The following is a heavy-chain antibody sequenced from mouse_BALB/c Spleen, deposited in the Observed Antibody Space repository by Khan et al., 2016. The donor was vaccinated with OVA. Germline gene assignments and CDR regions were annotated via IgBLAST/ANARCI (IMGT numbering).Heavy chain of an antibody. J-gene: IGHJ2*01. CDR1: GYTFSSYT. Sequence: EVELVESGGGLVQPGGSLKLSCATSGYTFSSYTMSWVRQTPEKRLEWVAYITNGDSSTNNPDTVKGRFTISRDNAKNTVYLQMSSLKSEDTATSYCARRTVCYYFDYWGQGTTLTVSS. D-gene: IGHD3-3*01. CDR2: ITNGDSST. CDR3: ARRTVCYYFDY. V-gene: IGHV5-12-2*01.